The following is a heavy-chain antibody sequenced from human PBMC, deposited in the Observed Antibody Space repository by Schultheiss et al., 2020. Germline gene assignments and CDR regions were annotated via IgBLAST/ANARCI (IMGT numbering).Heavy chain of an antibody. CDR2: IYYSGST. J-gene: IGHJ5*02. Sequence: SQTLSLTCTLSGGSISSGDYYWSWIRQPPGKGLEWIGYIYYSGSTYYNPSLKSRVTISVDTSKNQFSLKLSSVTAADTAVYYCARALPGLAVAALFDPWGQGTLVTVSS. D-gene: IGHD6-19*01. CDR1: GGSISSGDYY. V-gene: IGHV4-30-4*01. CDR3: ARALPGLAVAALFDP.